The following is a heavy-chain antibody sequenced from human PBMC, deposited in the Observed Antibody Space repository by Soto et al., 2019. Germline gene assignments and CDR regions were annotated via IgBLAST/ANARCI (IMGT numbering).Heavy chain of an antibody. CDR2: IKQDGSEK. J-gene: IGHJ4*02. V-gene: IGHV3-7*01. CDR3: ARDSPSRYYDFWSGNTDY. D-gene: IGHD3-3*01. Sequence: GGSLRLSCAASGFTFSSYWMSWVRQAPGKGLEWVANIKQDGSEKYYVDSVKGRFTISRDNAKNSLYLQMNSLRAEDTAVYYCARDSPSRYYDFWSGNTDYWGQGTLVTVSS. CDR1: GFTFSSYW.